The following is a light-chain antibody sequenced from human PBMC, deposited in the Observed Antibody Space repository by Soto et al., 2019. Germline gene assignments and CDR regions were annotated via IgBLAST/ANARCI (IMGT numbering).Light chain of an antibody. V-gene: IGLV2-14*01. J-gene: IGLJ2*01. CDR3: LSYTISSTLI. CDR1: SSDVGGYNF. Sequence: QSVLTQPASVSGSPGQSITISCTGTSSDVGGYNFVSWYQQHPGKAPRLMIYEVSTRPSGVSNRFSGSKSGNTASLTISGLQAEDEADYYCLSYTISSTLIFGGGTKVTVL. CDR2: EVS.